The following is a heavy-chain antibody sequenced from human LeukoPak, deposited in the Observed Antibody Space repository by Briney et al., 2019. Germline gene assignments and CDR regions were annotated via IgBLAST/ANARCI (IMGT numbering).Heavy chain of an antibody. V-gene: IGHV3-23*01. J-gene: IGHJ6*02. Sequence: GGSLRLSCAASGFTFSSYAMSWVRQAPGKGLEWVSAISGSGGSTYYADSVKGRFTISRDNSKNTLYLQMNSLRAEDTAVYYCAKDIAAAGTSASYYYYYGMDVWGQGTTVAVSS. CDR3: AKDIAAAGTSASYYYYYGMDV. CDR1: GFTFSSYA. CDR2: ISGSGGST. D-gene: IGHD6-13*01.